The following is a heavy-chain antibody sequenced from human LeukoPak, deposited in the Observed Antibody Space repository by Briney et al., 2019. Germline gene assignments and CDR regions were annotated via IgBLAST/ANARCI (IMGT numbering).Heavy chain of an antibody. Sequence: SETDSLTCTVSGGSISSYYWSWIRQPPGKGLEWIGYINYTVSTNYNPSLKSRVTISVDTSKNQFSLKLSSVTAADTAVYYCARGSGYRHYYYYYGMDVWGQGNTLTVPS. CDR1: GGSISSYY. CDR2: INYTVST. D-gene: IGHD3-22*01. CDR3: ARGSGYRHYYYYYGMDV. J-gene: IGHJ6*02. V-gene: IGHV4-59*01.